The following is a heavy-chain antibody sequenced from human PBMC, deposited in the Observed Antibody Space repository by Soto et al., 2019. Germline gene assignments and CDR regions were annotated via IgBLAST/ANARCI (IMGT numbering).Heavy chain of an antibody. CDR1: GYTFTSYG. J-gene: IGHJ6*02. Sequence: ASVKVSCKASGYTFTSYGMHWVRQAPGQGLEWMGWINAGNGNTKYSQKFQGRVTITRDTSASTAYMELRSLRSEDTAGYYCPRDAPIFVNGGGYYYHCMDVWGQGTTVTVSS. CDR3: PRDAPIFVNGGGYYYHCMDV. V-gene: IGHV1-3*01. CDR2: INAGNGNT. D-gene: IGHD3-3*01.